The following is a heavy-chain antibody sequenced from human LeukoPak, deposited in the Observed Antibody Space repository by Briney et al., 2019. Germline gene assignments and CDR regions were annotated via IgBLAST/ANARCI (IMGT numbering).Heavy chain of an antibody. CDR3: ARGPYGSGSFWFDP. CDR1: GGTFSSYA. Sequence: GASVKVSCKASGGTFSSYAISWVRQAPGQGLEWMGRIIPIFGTANYAQKFQGRVTITTDESTSTAYMELSSLRSEDTAVYYCARGPYGSGSFWFDPWGQGTLVTVSS. CDR2: IIPIFGTA. V-gene: IGHV1-69*05. J-gene: IGHJ5*02. D-gene: IGHD3-10*01.